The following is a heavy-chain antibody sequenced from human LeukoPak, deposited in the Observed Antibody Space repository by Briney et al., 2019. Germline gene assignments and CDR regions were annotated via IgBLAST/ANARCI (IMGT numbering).Heavy chain of an antibody. CDR3: ARGPSPVRDIVLMVYAITTLHHNWFDP. CDR2: MNPNSGNT. CDR1: GYTFTSYD. V-gene: IGHV1-8*03. D-gene: IGHD2-8*01. Sequence: ASVKVSCKASGYTFTSYDINWVRQATGQGLEWMGWMNPNSGNTGYAQKFQGRVTITRNTSISTAYMELSGLRSEDTAVYYCARGPSPVRDIVLMVYAITTLHHNWFDPWGQGTLVTVSS. J-gene: IGHJ5*02.